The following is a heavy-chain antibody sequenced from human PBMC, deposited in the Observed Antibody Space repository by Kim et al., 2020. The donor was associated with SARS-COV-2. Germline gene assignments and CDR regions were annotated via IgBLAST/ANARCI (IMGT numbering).Heavy chain of an antibody. V-gene: IGHV3-11*06. D-gene: IGHD3-10*01. Sequence: ADSVKGRFIISRDNAKNSLYLQMNSLRAEDTAVYYCARGWFGEFPHAFDYWGRGTMVIVSS. CDR3: ARGWFGEFPHAFDY. J-gene: IGHJ3*01.